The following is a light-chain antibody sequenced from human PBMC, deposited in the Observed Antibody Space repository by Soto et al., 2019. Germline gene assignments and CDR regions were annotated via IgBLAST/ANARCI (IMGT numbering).Light chain of an antibody. V-gene: IGKV3-15*01. J-gene: IGKJ1*01. CDR3: QQYNNWLTWT. Sequence: EIVLTQSPGTLSLSPGERATLSCMASQGVSSNLAWYQQKPGQAPRLLIYGASTRATGIPARFSGSGSGTEFTLTISSLQSEDFAVYYCQQYNNWLTWTFGQGTKVDIK. CDR1: QGVSSN. CDR2: GAS.